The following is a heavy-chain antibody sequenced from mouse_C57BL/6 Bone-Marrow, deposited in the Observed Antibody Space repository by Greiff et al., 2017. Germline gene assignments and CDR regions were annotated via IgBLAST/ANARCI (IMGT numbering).Heavy chain of an antibody. D-gene: IGHD1-1*01. CDR3: AREYYGSLDY. J-gene: IGHJ2*01. V-gene: IGHV5-17*01. Sequence: EVKLVESGGGLVKPGGSLKLSCAASGFTFSDYGMHWVRQAPEKGLEWVAYISSGSSTIYYADTVKGRFTISRDNAKNTLFLQMTRLRSEDTAMYYCAREYYGSLDYWGQGTTLTVSS. CDR1: GFTFSDYG. CDR2: ISSGSSTI.